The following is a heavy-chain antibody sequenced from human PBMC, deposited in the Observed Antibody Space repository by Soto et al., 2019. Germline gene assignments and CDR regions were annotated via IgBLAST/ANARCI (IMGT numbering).Heavy chain of an antibody. J-gene: IGHJ5*02. CDR1: GGSINSGGYY. CDR2: ISYSGST. CDR3: ARGVITMVRGASNWFDP. D-gene: IGHD3-10*01. Sequence: QVQLQESGPGLVKPSQTLSLTCTVSGGSINSGGYYWSWIRQHPGKDLEWIGYISYSGSTHYNPXLKSRVTMSLXXSXKXXFLKLSSVTAADTAVYYCARGVITMVRGASNWFDPWGQGTLVTVSS. V-gene: IGHV4-31*03.